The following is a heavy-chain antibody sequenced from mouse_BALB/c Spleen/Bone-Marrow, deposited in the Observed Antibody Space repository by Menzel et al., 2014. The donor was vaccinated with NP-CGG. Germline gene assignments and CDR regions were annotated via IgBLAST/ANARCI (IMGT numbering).Heavy chain of an antibody. D-gene: IGHD1-1*02. V-gene: IGHV5-4*02. CDR1: GFTFSDYY. CDR3: ARDMGDY. CDR2: ISDGGTYS. Sequence: EVMLVESGGGLMKPGGSLKLSCAASGFTFSDYYMYWVRQTPEKRLEWVATISDGGTYSYYADSVKGRFTISRDNAKSNLYLQMNSLKSEDTAMYYCARDMGDYWGQGTPRTVSS. J-gene: IGHJ2*01.